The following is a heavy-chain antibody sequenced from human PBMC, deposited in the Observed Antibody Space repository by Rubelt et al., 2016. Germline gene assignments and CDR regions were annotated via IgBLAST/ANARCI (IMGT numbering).Heavy chain of an antibody. Sequence: GQLVQSGAEVKKPGASVKVSCKSSGYSFTDYFIHWVRQAPGQGLEWMGSINPKDGATKYAQRFQGRVTLTGDTAITTAYMGLSGLRSDDWAVYYCARDGRGVESVYDQLDYWGRGTLVTVSS. D-gene: IGHD5/OR15-5a*01. V-gene: IGHV1-2*02. CDR2: INPKDGAT. J-gene: IGHJ4*02. CDR1: GYSFTDYF. CDR3: ARDGRGVESVYDQLDY.